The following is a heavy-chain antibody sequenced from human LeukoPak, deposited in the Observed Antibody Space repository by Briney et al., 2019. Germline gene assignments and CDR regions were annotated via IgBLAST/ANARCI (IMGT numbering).Heavy chain of an antibody. D-gene: IGHD3-3*01. J-gene: IGHJ6*03. CDR3: ARARDNITIFGVVYYYMDV. CDR1: GGSFSGYY. CDR2: INHSGST. Sequence: SETLSLTCAVYGGSFSGYYWSWIRQPPGEGLEWIGEINHSGSTNYNPSLKSRVTISVDTSKNQFSLKLSSVTAADTAVYYCARARDNITIFGVVYYYMDVWGKGTTVTVSS. V-gene: IGHV4-34*01.